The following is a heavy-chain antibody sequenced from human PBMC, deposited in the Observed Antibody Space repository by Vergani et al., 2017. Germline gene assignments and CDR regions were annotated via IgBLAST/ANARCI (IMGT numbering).Heavy chain of an antibody. CDR2: ISSSSSTI. D-gene: IGHD3-22*01. V-gene: IGHV3-48*01. J-gene: IGHJ3*02. Sequence: EVQLVESGGGLVQPGGSLRLSCAASGFTFSSYSMNWVRQAPGKGLEWVSYISSSSSTIYYADSVKGRFTISRDNAKNSLCLQMNSLRAEDTAVYYCARDYYDSITNPFDIWGQGTMVTVSS. CDR1: GFTFSSYS. CDR3: ARDYYDSITNPFDI.